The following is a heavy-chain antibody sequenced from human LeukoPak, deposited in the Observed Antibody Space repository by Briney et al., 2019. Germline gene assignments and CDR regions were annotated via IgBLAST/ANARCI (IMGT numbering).Heavy chain of an antibody. V-gene: IGHV4-4*07. D-gene: IGHD6-13*01. CDR3: ARVDSSSWHPPHYFDY. Sequence: SETLSLTCTVSGGSISSYYWSWIRQPAGKGLEWIGRIYTSGSTNYNPSLKSRVTMSVDTSKNQFSLKLSSVTAADTAVYYCARVDSSSWHPPHYFDYWGQGTLVTVSS. J-gene: IGHJ4*02. CDR2: IYTSGST. CDR1: GGSISSYY.